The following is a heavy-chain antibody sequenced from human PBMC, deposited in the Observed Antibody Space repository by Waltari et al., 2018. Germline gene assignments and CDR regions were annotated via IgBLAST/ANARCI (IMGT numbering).Heavy chain of an antibody. CDR2: IDWNDDK. Sequence: QITLKESGPTLVKPTQTLTLTCTFSGFSLSTSGVGVGWIRQPPGKTLEWLALIDWNDDKRHSPTQKSRYTISKVTAKNHVVLTMTNMDPVDTATYYCAHRQEEVSTVVTHIIDYWSQGAMITVSS. CDR1: GFSLSTSGVG. CDR3: AHRQEEVSTVVTHIIDY. J-gene: IGHJ4*02. V-gene: IGHV2-5*01. D-gene: IGHD2-15*01.